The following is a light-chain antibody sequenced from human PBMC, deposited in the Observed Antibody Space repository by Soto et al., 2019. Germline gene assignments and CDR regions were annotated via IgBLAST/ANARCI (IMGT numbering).Light chain of an antibody. Sequence: QSVLTQPPSVSGAPGQRVTISCTGSSSNIGSGYEVHWYQQLPGTAPKLLISGNIYPPSGVPDRFSGSKSDTSVSLAITGLQAEDEADYHCQSYDSSLSGVVFGGGTKLTVL. CDR3: QSYDSSLSGVV. CDR1: SSNIGSGYE. J-gene: IGLJ2*01. CDR2: GNI. V-gene: IGLV1-40*01.